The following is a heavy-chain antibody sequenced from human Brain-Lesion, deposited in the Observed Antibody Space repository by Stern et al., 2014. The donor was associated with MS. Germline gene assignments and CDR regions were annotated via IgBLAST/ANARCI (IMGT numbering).Heavy chain of an antibody. CDR1: GGSVSSTSYA. D-gene: IGHD2-15*01. V-gene: IGHV4-39*01. J-gene: IGHJ5*02. Sequence: VQLVESGPGLVKPSETLSLTCTVAGGSVSSTSYAWAWIRQPPGKGLEWIGTIYYSGNTYYSPSLKSRLTISLDTSNNQFSPQRGSVTAADTAVYYCAGEEDIRYCSGGSCTGNWFDPWGQGTLVTVSS. CDR2: IYYSGNT. CDR3: AGEEDIRYCSGGSCTGNWFDP.